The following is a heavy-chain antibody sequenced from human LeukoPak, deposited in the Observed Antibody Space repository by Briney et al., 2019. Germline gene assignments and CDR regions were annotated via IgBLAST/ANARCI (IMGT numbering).Heavy chain of an antibody. J-gene: IGHJ4*02. D-gene: IGHD3-3*01. CDR2: IKQDGGEK. CDR3: ARAEYDFWSGYYNY. Sequence: GGSLRLSCAASGFTFSSYWMSWVRQAPGKGLEWVADIKQDGGEKYYVDSVKGRFTISRDNAKNSLYLQMNSLRPEDTAVYYCARAEYDFWSGYYNYWGQGTLVTVSS. V-gene: IGHV3-7*01. CDR1: GFTFSSYW.